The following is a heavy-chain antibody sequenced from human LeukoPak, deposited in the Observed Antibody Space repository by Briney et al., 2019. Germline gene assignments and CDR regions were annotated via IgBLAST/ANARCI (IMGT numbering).Heavy chain of an antibody. J-gene: IGHJ4*02. CDR3: AKIVVVVAATHPDDFDY. CDR2: ISATGGST. CDR1: GFTFGTYA. D-gene: IGHD2-15*01. V-gene: IGHV3-23*01. Sequence: GGSLRLSCAASGFTFGTYAMSWVRQAPGKGLEWVSAISATGGSTYYADSVKGRFTISRDNSKNTLYLQMNSLRAEDTAVYYCAKIVVVVAATHPDDFDYWGQGTLVTVSS.